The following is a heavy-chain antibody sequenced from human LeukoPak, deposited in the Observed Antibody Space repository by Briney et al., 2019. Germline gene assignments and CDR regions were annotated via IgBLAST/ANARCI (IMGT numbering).Heavy chain of an antibody. CDR1: GGSISSYY. CDR2: IYYSGST. D-gene: IGHD6-13*01. Sequence: SETLSLTCTVSGGSISSYYWSWIRQPPGKGLEWIGSIYYSGSTYYNPSLKSRVTISVDTSKNQFSLKLSSATAADTAVYYCARNGYSSSWYYYYYYYMDVWGKGTTVTVSS. J-gene: IGHJ6*03. CDR3: ARNGYSSSWYYYYYYYMDV. V-gene: IGHV4-39*01.